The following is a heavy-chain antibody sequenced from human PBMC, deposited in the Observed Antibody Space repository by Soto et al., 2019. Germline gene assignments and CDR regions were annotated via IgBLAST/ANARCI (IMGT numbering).Heavy chain of an antibody. J-gene: IGHJ3*01. D-gene: IGHD5-18*01. V-gene: IGHV3-23*01. CDR3: AKDRGYSYGWAKSDALDV. CDR1: GFTFSNNA. CDR2: ISGSGGNT. Sequence: EVQLLESGGGLVQPGGSLRLSCAASGFTFSNNAMSWVRQAPGKGLEWVSSISGSGGNTYYAESVKGRFTISRDNSKNTLYVQINTLRAEDTAVYYCAKDRGYSYGWAKSDALDVWGQGTMVTVSS.